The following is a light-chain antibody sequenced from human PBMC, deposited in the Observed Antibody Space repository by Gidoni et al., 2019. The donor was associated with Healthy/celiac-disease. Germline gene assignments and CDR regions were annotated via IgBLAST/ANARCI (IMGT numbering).Light chain of an antibody. J-gene: IGKJ1*01. V-gene: IGKV3-20*01. CDR3: QQYGISPLT. CDR1: QSVSSSY. Sequence: EIVLTQPPGTLSLSPGERATLSGRAIQSVSSSYLAWYQQKPGQAPRLLIYGASSRATGIPDSFSGSGSGTDFTLTISRLEPEDFAVYYFQQYGISPLTFCQETKVEIK. CDR2: GAS.